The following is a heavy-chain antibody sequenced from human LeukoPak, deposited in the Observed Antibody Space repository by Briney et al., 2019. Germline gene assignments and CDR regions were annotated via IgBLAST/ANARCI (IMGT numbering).Heavy chain of an antibody. J-gene: IGHJ5*02. CDR3: AGEGEYGDSYS. CDR1: GDSISYESYY. Sequence: PSQTLSLTCAVPGDSISYESYYWNWIRQAPGKGPEWIGNIYRGRTRLNPSLTSRVAISVDMSKSQVSLSLTSVTAADTAIYYCAGEGEYGDSYSWGQGALVIVSA. D-gene: IGHD2-21*01. CDR2: IYRGRT. V-gene: IGHV4-30-2*01.